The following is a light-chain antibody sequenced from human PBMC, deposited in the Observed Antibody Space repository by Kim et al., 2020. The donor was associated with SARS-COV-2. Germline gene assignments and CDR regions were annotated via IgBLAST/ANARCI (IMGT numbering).Light chain of an antibody. CDR2: DVS. CDR1: RCDVSCYNS. CDR3: SSYTSSSTRV. J-gene: IGLJ3*02. V-gene: IGLV2-14*03. Sequence: GQSFTISCTATRCDVSCYNSVSWYQQHPGKAPKLMIYDVSNRPSGVSNRFSGSTSGNTASLTISGLQAEDEADYYCSSYTSSSTRVFGGGTKLTVL.